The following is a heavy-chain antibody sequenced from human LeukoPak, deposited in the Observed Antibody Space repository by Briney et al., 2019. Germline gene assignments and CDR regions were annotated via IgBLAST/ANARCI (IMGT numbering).Heavy chain of an antibody. CDR1: GYSFTNYA. CDR2: IHPSTGNP. V-gene: IGHV7-4-1*02. J-gene: IGHJ4*02. CDR3: ARAFQSLGGLSLPDY. D-gene: IGHD3-16*02. Sequence: GASVKVSCKASGYSFTNYAMNWVRQAPGQGLEWMGWIHPSTGNPTYAQGFTGRFVVSLDTSVSTTYLQFSSLKAEDTAVYFCARAFQSLGGLSLPDYWGQGTLLTVSS.